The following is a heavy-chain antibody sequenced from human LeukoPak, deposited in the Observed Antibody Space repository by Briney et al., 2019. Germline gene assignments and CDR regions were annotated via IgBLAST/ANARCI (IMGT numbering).Heavy chain of an antibody. D-gene: IGHD2-15*01. V-gene: IGHV1-69*04. CDR2: IIPILGIA. CDR3: ARDAKANAFDI. Sequence: GASVKVSCKASGGTFSSYAISWVRQAPGQGLEWMGRIIPILGIANYAQKFQGRVTIIADKSTSTAYMELSSLRSEDTAVYYCARDAKANAFDIWGQGTMVTVSS. J-gene: IGHJ3*02. CDR1: GGTFSSYA.